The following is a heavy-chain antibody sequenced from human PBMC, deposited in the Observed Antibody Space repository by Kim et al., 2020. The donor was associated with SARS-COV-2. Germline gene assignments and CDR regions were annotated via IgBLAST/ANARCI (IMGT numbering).Heavy chain of an antibody. CDR1: GGTFSSYA. J-gene: IGHJ3*02. Sequence: SVKVSCKASGGTFSSYAISWVRQAPGQGLEWMGGIIPIFGTANYAQKFQGRVTITADESTSTAYMELSSLRSEDTAVYYCARIYSGSSGDAFDIWGQGTMVTVSS. D-gene: IGHD1-26*01. CDR2: IIPIFGTA. CDR3: ARIYSGSSGDAFDI. V-gene: IGHV1-69*13.